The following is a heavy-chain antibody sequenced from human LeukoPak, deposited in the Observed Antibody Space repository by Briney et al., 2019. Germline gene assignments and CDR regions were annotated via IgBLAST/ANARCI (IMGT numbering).Heavy chain of an antibody. D-gene: IGHD2-2*01. V-gene: IGHV4-59*01. CDR3: ARVVPAAMDASGWYDY. J-gene: IGHJ4*02. Sequence: SETLSLTCTVSGGSTSSYYWGWIRQPPGKGLEWIGYIYYSGSTNYNPSLKSRVTISVDTSKNQFSLKLSSVTAADTAVYYCARVVPAAMDASGWYDYWGQGTLVTVSS. CDR1: GGSTSSYY. CDR2: IYYSGST.